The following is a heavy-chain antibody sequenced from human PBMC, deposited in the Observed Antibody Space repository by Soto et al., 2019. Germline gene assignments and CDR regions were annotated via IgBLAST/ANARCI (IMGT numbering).Heavy chain of an antibody. CDR3: ATQPPRISMQSFDY. CDR2: ISGSGGST. V-gene: IGHV3-23*01. CDR1: GFTFSSYA. J-gene: IGHJ4*02. Sequence: PGGSLRLSCAASGFTFSSYAMSWVRQAPGKGLEWVSAISGSGGSTYYADSVKGRFTISRDNSKNPLYRQMNSLRAEDTAVYYCATQPPRISMQSFDYWGQGTLVTVSS. D-gene: IGHD2-8*01.